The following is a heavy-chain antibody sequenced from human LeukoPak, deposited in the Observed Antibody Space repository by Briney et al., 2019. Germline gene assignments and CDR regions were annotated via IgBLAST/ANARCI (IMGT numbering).Heavy chain of an antibody. V-gene: IGHV3-53*01. Sequence: GGSLRLSCAASGFTVSSNYMSWVRQAPGKGLEWVSSITGSGSTTFYADSLKGQFTISRDNRKKTLYLHMNSLRADDTAVYYCAKSRVLFSSTWYPLDFWGQGTLVAVSS. J-gene: IGHJ4*02. CDR1: GFTVSSNY. CDR2: ITGSGSTT. CDR3: AKSRVLFSSTWYPLDF. D-gene: IGHD3-16*01.